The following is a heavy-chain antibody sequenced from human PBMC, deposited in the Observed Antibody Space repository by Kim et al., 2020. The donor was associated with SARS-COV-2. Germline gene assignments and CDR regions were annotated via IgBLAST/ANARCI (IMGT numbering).Heavy chain of an antibody. Sequence: GGSLRLSCAAPGFTVSSNYMSWVRQAPGKGLEWVSVIYSGGSTYYADSVKGRFTISRDNSKNTLYLQMNSLRAEDTAVYYCARDWLRGVIHYWGQGTLVTVSS. D-gene: IGHD3-10*01. CDR3: ARDWLRGVIHY. CDR2: IYSGGST. J-gene: IGHJ4*02. CDR1: GFTVSSNY. V-gene: IGHV3-66*01.